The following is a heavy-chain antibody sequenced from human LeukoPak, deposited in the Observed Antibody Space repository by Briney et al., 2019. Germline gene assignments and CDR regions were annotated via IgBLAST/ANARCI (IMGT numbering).Heavy chain of an antibody. D-gene: IGHD3-22*01. V-gene: IGHV3-21*01. CDR2: ITSTSSYK. CDR3: ARDMYYYDSSGYHYYFDY. CDR1: GFTFSNYN. Sequence: PGGSLRLSCAAPGFTFSNYNMNWVRQAPGKGLEWISSITSTSSYKFYADSVKGRFTISRDNSKNTLYLQMNGLRAEDTAVYYCARDMYYYDSSGYHYYFDYWGQGTLVTVSS. J-gene: IGHJ4*02.